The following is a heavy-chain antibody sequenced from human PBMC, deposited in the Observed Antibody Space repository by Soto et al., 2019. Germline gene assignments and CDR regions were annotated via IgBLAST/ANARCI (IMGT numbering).Heavy chain of an antibody. D-gene: IGHD3-10*01. Sequence: QVQLVESGGGVVQPGRSLRLSCAASGFTFSSYARHWVRQAPGKGLEWVAVISYDGSNKYYADSVKGRFTISRDNSKNTLYLPMNSLRAEDTAVYYCARDAREYYGSDDYNGMDGWGQGTTVTVSS. V-gene: IGHV3-30-3*01. CDR3: ARDAREYYGSDDYNGMDG. J-gene: IGHJ6*02. CDR2: ISYDGSNK. CDR1: GFTFSSYA.